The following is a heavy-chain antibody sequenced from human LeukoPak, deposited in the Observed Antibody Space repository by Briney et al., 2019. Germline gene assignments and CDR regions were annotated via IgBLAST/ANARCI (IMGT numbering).Heavy chain of an antibody. CDR3: ARDRLSYYMDV. Sequence: PSETLSLTCPVSGGSISSYYWSWIRQPPGKGLEWIGYIYYSGSTNYNPSLKSRVTISVDTSKNQFSLKLSSVTAADTAVYYCARDRLSYYMDVWGKGTTVTVSS. J-gene: IGHJ6*03. D-gene: IGHD6-25*01. CDR2: IYYSGST. V-gene: IGHV4-59*01. CDR1: GGSISSYY.